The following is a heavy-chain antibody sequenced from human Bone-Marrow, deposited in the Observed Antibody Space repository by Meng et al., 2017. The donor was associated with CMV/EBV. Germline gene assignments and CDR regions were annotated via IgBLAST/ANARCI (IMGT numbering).Heavy chain of an antibody. D-gene: IGHD3-3*01. CDR1: GVTFSSYE. CDR3: ARGLPYYDFWSGYFVSPDY. Sequence: GGSLRLSCAASGVTFSSYEMNWVRQAPGKGLEWVSYISSSCSTIYYADSVKGRFTISRDNAKNSLYLQMNSLRAEDTAVYYCARGLPYYDFWSGYFVSPDYWGQGTLVTVSS. J-gene: IGHJ4*02. V-gene: IGHV3-48*03. CDR2: ISSSCSTI.